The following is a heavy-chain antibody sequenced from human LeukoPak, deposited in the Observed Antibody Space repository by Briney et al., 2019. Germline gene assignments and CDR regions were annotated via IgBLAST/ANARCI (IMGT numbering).Heavy chain of an antibody. CDR1: GFTVSSNY. CDR2: IYSGGST. Sequence: GGSLRLSCAASGFTVSSNYMSWVRQAPGKGLEWVSVIYSGGSTYYADSVKGRFTISRDNSKNTLYLRMNSLRAEDTAVYYCARDMAALYYFDYWGQGTLVTVSS. J-gene: IGHJ4*02. D-gene: IGHD6-13*01. CDR3: ARDMAALYYFDY. V-gene: IGHV3-66*02.